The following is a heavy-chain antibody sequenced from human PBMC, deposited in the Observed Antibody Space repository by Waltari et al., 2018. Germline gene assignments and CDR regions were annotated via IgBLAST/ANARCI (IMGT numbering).Heavy chain of an antibody. CDR1: GGSFSGYY. CDR2: INHSGST. V-gene: IGHV4-34*01. J-gene: IGHJ4*02. Sequence: QVQLQQWGAGLLKPSETLSLTCAVYGGSFSGYYWSWIRQHPGKGLEWIGEINHSGSTNYNPSLKSRVTISVDTSKNQFSLKLSSVTAADTAVYYCARQGGYYFDYWGQGTLVTVSS. CDR3: ARQGGYYFDY.